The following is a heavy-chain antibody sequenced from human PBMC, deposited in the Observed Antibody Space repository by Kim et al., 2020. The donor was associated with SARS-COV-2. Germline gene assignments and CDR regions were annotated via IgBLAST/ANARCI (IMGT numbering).Heavy chain of an antibody. Sequence: SETLSLTCTVSGGSISSYCWSWVRQPAGKGLEWIGRIYTSGSTNYNPSLKSRATISTDAPKNQFSLMLRPVTAADTAVYYCSTDSGHAMLTPYYYYAMDV. CDR2: IYTSGST. D-gene: IGHD3-9*01. CDR1: GGSISSYC. CDR3: STDSGHAMLTPYYYYAMDV. V-gene: IGHV4-4*07. J-gene: IGHJ6*01.